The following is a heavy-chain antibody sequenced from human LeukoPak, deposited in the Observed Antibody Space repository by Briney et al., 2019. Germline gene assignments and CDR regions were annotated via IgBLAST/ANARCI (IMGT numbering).Heavy chain of an antibody. CDR2: IKHDGSEK. J-gene: IGHJ4*02. CDR1: GLTFSRHW. D-gene: IGHD6-19*01. Sequence: PGGSLRLSCAASGLTFSRHWMTWVRQAPGKGLEWVANIKHDGSEKNYVDSVKGRFTISRDNAKNSLYLQMNSLRAEDTAVYYCAKDIYPAVAGSFDYWGQGTLVTVSS. V-gene: IGHV3-7*03. CDR3: AKDIYPAVAGSFDY.